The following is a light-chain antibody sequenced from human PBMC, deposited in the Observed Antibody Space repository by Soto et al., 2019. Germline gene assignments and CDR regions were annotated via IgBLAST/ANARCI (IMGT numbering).Light chain of an antibody. Sequence: DYPVTQSPSTLSASVGDRVTITCRASPNIYTWLAWYLQKPGIAPKLLIHKASTLESGVPSRFSGSGFGTEFTLTSSGLQPEDSATYYCQQYERYSTFGQGTKVEIK. V-gene: IGKV1-5*03. CDR1: PNIYTW. CDR2: KAS. J-gene: IGKJ1*01. CDR3: QQYERYST.